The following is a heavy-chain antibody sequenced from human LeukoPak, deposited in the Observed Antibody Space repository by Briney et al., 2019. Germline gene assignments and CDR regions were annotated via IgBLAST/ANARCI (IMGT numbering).Heavy chain of an antibody. V-gene: IGHV3-74*01. CDR2: INSDGSST. D-gene: IGHD6-13*01. CDR1: GFTFSSYW. Sequence: PGGSLRLSCAASGFTFSSYWMHWVRQAPGKGLVWVSRINSDGSSTSYADSVKGRFTISRDNAKNTLYLQMNSLRAEDTAVYYCVRSHVSYSSSWPVSCYFDYWGQGTLVPVSS. CDR3: VRSHVSYSSSWPVSCYFDY. J-gene: IGHJ4*02.